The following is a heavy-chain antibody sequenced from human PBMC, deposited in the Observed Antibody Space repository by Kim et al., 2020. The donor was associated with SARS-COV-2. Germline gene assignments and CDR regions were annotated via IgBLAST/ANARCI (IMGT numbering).Heavy chain of an antibody. D-gene: IGHD3-16*02. CDR1: GGSISSSSYY. CDR3: ARPRLSVSQNYYYGMDV. J-gene: IGHJ6*02. CDR2: IYYSGST. V-gene: IGHV4-39*01. Sequence: SETLSLTCTVSGGSISSSSYYWGWIRQPPGKGLEWIGSIYYSGSTYYNPSLKSRVTISVDTSKNQFSLKLSSVTAADTAVYYCARPRLSVSQNYYYGMDVWGQGTTVTVSS.